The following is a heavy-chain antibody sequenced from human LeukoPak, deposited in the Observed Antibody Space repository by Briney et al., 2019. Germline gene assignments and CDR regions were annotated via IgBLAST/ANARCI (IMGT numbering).Heavy chain of an antibody. CDR2: IYYSGGT. CDR1: GGSVSSGSYY. D-gene: IGHD6-19*01. J-gene: IGHJ4*02. CDR3: ARVSSSGWHPAFDY. Sequence: SETLSLTCTVSGGSVSSGSYYWRWIRQPPGKGLEWIGYIYYSGGTNYNPSLKSRVTISVDTSKNQFSLKLSSVTAADTAVYYCARVSSSGWHPAFDYWGQGTLVTVSS. V-gene: IGHV4-61*01.